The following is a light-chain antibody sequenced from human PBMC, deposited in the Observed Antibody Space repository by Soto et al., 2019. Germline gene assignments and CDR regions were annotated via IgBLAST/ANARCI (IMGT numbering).Light chain of an antibody. J-gene: IGLJ1*01. CDR3: CSYAGSYIDV. Sequence: QSALTQPRSVSGSPGQSVTISCTGTSSDVGGYNYVSWYQQDPGKAPKLMIYDVSERPSGVPDRFSGSKSGNTASLTISGLQAEDEADYYCCSYAGSYIDVFGTGTKLTVL. CDR1: SSDVGGYNY. V-gene: IGLV2-11*01. CDR2: DVS.